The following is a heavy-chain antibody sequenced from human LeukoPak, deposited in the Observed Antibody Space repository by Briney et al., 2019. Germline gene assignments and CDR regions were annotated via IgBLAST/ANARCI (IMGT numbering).Heavy chain of an antibody. Sequence: GGSLRLSCAASGFTFSSYSMNWVRQAPGKGLEWVSSISSSSSYIYYADSVKGRFTISRDNAKNSLYLQMNSLRAEDTAVYYCARDPRIYDSSGYSLDYWGQGTLVTVSS. CDR1: GFTFSSYS. J-gene: IGHJ4*02. CDR3: ARDPRIYDSSGYSLDY. D-gene: IGHD3-22*01. V-gene: IGHV3-21*01. CDR2: ISSSSSYI.